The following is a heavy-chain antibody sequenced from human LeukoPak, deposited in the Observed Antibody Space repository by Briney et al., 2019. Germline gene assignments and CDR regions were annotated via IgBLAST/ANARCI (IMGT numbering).Heavy chain of an antibody. CDR3: ARVSGYDWESFYDY. J-gene: IGHJ4*02. CDR1: GGSISTYY. Sequence: SETLSLTCTVSGGSISTYYWSWIRQPAGKGLEWIGRIYTSGSTNYNPSLKSRVTMSVDTSKNQFSLKLSSVTAADTAVYYCARVSGYDWESFYDYWGQGTLVTVSS. D-gene: IGHD5-12*01. CDR2: IYTSGST. V-gene: IGHV4-4*07.